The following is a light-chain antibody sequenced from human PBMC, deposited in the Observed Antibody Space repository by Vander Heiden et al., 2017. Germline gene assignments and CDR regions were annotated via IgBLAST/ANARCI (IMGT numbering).Light chain of an antibody. J-gene: IGKJ1*01. CDR2: WAS. CDR3: QQYYSTPPT. Sequence: DILITQSPDPLGVSLGERATINCKSSQSVLYSPNNKNYLAWYQQKPGQPPKLLIYWASTRESGVPDRFSGSGSGTDFTLTISSLQAEDVAVYFCQQYYSTPPTFGQGTKVEIK. CDR1: QSVLYSPNNKNY. V-gene: IGKV4-1*01.